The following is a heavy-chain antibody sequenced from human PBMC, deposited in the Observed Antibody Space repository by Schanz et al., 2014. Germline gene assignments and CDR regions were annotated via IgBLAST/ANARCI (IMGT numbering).Heavy chain of an antibody. CDR2: IGGDASRT. CDR1: GFNFITFA. J-gene: IGHJ5*02. D-gene: IGHD3-10*01. CDR3: ARAPPLVRGIAGWFGP. V-gene: IGHV3-23*04. Sequence: EVHLVESGGGLVQPGGSLRLSCAASGFNFITFAMSWVRQAPGKGPEWVSAIGGDASRTYYADSVKGRFTISRDNSKSTLYPQMNTRRPDATAVYYCARAPPLVRGIAGWFGPWGQGSLVTVSS.